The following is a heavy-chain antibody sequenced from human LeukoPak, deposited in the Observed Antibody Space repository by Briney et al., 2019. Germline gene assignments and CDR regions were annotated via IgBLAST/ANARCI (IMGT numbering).Heavy chain of an antibody. Sequence: GGSLRLSCAASGLTFSSEAMHWVRQARGKGRGWVAVVSYDGSNKDDADSVKGLFTISRDYSKNTLNLQTNSQRAEETPMYYWWRVLSPVVTAFDFAYWGQGTLVTASS. CDR1: GLTFSSEA. J-gene: IGHJ4*02. D-gene: IGHD2-21*02. CDR2: VSYDGSNK. V-gene: IGHV3-30*04. CDR3: WRVLSPVVTAFDFAY.